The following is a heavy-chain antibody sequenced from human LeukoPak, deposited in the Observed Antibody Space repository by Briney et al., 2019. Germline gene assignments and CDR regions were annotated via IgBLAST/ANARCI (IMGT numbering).Heavy chain of an antibody. D-gene: IGHD1-7*01. CDR1: GFTFSSYW. CDR3: ANAGGTTPY. V-gene: IGHV3-7*03. J-gene: IGHJ4*02. CDR2: IKQDGSEK. Sequence: GGSLRLSCAASGFTFSSYWMSWVRQAPGKGLEWVANIKQDGSEKYYVDSVKGRFTISRDNSKNTLYLQMNSLRVEDTAVYYCANAGGTTPYWGQGTLVTVSS.